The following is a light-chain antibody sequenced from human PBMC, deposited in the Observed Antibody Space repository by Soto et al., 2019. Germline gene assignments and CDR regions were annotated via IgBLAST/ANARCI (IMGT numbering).Light chain of an antibody. CDR2: HDR. CDR3: QVWDDNSDHTGV. Sequence: SYELTQPPSVSAAPGQTATITCGGNNIGTKSVHWYQQKPGQAPVLVVFHDRDRPSGIPDRFSGSHSGNTATLNISRVEAGDEADYYCQVWDDNSDHTGVFGVGTKLTVL. CDR1: NIGTKS. J-gene: IGLJ3*02. V-gene: IGLV3-21*02.